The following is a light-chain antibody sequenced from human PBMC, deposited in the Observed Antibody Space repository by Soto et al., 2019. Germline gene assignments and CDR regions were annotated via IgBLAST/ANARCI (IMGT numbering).Light chain of an antibody. CDR2: DAS. V-gene: IGKV1-5*01. CDR3: QQYNTYSSLT. Sequence: DIQMTQSPSTVSAYVGDSVTITCRASQSISSWLAWYQQKLGRAPRLLIYDASSLESGVPSRFSGSGYGTEFTLTISSLQPDDFATYYCQQYNTYSSLTFGGGTKVDIK. J-gene: IGKJ4*01. CDR1: QSISSW.